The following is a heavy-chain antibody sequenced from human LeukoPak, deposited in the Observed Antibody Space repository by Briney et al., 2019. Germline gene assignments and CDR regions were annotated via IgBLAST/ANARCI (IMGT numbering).Heavy chain of an antibody. CDR1: EFSVGSNY. CDR2: IFRGGST. Sequence: GGSLRLSCAASEFSVGSNYITWVRQAPGKGLGWVSLIFRGGSTYYADSVKGRFTISRDNSKNTLYLQMNSLRAEDTAVYYCARVYCSGGSCYSDWYFDLWGRGTLVTVSS. V-gene: IGHV3-66*01. CDR3: ARVYCSGGSCYSDWYFDL. J-gene: IGHJ2*01. D-gene: IGHD2-15*01.